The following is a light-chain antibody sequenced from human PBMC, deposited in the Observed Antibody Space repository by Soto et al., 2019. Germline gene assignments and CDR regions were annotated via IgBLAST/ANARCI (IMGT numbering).Light chain of an antibody. CDR1: QSIRSSS. Sequence: EIVLTQSPGTLSLSPGERATLSCRASQSIRSSSLAWYQQKPGRAPRLLIYGGSSRATGIPDRFSGGGSGTDFSLTISRLETEDFSVYYCHQYGSSPLTFGGGTKVDIK. V-gene: IGKV3-20*01. CDR2: GGS. J-gene: IGKJ4*01. CDR3: HQYGSSPLT.